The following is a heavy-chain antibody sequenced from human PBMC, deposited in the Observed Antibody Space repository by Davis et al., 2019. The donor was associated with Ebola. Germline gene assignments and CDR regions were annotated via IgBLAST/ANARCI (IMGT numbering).Heavy chain of an antibody. Sequence: PGGSLRLSCAASGFTFISYGMHWVRQAPGKGLEWVAVISYDGSNKYYADSVKGRFTISRDNSKNTLYLQMNSLRAEDTAVYYCAKDVGYCSGGSCLLYYYYGMDVWGQGTTVTVSS. CDR1: GFTFISYG. V-gene: IGHV3-30*18. CDR2: ISYDGSNK. J-gene: IGHJ6*02. D-gene: IGHD2-15*01. CDR3: AKDVGYCSGGSCLLYYYYGMDV.